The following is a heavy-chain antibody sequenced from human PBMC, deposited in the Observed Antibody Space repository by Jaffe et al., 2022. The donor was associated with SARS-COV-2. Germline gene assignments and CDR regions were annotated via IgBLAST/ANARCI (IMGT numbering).Heavy chain of an antibody. Sequence: QVQLVESGGGVVQPGRSLRLSCAASGFTFSSYAMHWVRQAPGKGLEWVAVISYDGSNKYYADSVKGRFTISRDNSKNTLYLQMNSLRAEDTALYYCARSLGGSAGMDVWGEGTTVTVSS. CDR3: ARSLGGSAGMDV. D-gene: IGHD2-15*01. J-gene: IGHJ6*04. V-gene: IGHV3-30*04. CDR2: ISYDGSNK. CDR1: GFTFSSYA.